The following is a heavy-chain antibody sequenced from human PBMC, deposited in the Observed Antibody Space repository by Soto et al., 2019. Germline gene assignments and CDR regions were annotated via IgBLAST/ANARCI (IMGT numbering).Heavy chain of an antibody. CDR2: INHSGST. J-gene: IGHJ4*02. CDR1: GGSFSGYY. D-gene: IGHD3-3*01. CDR3: AREHKGVARSKPDY. V-gene: IGHV4-34*01. Sequence: SETLSLTCAVYGGSFSGYYWSWIRQPPGKGLEWIGEINHSGSTNYNPSLKSRVTISVDTSQNQFSLKLSSVTAADTAVYYCAREHKGVARSKPDYWGQRTLVTVSS.